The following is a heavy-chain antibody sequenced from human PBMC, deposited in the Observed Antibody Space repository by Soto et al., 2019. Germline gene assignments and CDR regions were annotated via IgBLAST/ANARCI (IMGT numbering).Heavy chain of an antibody. J-gene: IGHJ4*02. CDR1: GYTFTSYY. CDR2: INPSGGST. CDR3: ATLFTPDYDYVWGSYRSLGSGVDSDY. D-gene: IGHD3-16*02. Sequence: GASVKVSCKASGYTFTSYYMHWVRQAPGQGLEWMGIINPSGGSTSYAQKFQGRVTMTRDTSTSTVYMELSSLRSEDTAVYYCATLFTPDYDYVWGSYRSLGSGVDSDYWGQGTLVTVSS. V-gene: IGHV1-46*01.